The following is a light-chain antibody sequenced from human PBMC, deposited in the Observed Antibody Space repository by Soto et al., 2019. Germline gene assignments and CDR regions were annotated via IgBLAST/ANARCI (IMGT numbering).Light chain of an antibody. Sequence: EILMTQYPATLSVSPGERATLSCRASQSVSSNLAWYQQKHGQAPRLLIHGASRRATGIPERLSGSGYGTDLTITISRLENDDVAVYYCQQYANNTWTFGHGTQVDIK. CDR1: QSVSSN. V-gene: IGKV3D-15*01. CDR3: QQYANNTWT. CDR2: GAS. J-gene: IGKJ1*01.